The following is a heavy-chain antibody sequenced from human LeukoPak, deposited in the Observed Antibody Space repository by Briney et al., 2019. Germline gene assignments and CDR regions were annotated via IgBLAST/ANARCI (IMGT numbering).Heavy chain of an antibody. CDR1: GFTFSSYG. Sequence: GRSLRLSCAASGFTFSSYGMHWVRQAPGKGLEWVAVIWYDGSNKCYADSVKGRFTISRDNSKNTLYLQMNSLRAEDTAVYYCARGGLGHFDYWGQGTLVTVSS. J-gene: IGHJ4*02. CDR2: IWYDGSNK. CDR3: ARGGLGHFDY. D-gene: IGHD3-16*01. V-gene: IGHV3-33*01.